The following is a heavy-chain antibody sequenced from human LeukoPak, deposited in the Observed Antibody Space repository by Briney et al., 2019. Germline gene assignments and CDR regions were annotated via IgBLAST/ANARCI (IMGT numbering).Heavy chain of an antibody. D-gene: IGHD4-23*01. CDR2: IGSKASSYAT. CDR1: GFTFSGST. Sequence: QPGGSLKLSCAASGFTFSGSTVHWVRQASGKGLEWVGRIGSKASSYATVYAASVKGRFTISRDDSKNTAYLQMNSLKTEDTAVYFCTRDYGGNSAIFDYWAQGTLVTVSS. V-gene: IGHV3-73*01. CDR3: TRDYGGNSAIFDY. J-gene: IGHJ4*02.